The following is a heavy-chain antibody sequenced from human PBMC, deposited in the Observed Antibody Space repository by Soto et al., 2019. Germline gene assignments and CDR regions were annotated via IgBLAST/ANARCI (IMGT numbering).Heavy chain of an antibody. D-gene: IGHD2-2*01. Sequence: QVQLQQWGAGLLKPSETLSLTCAVYGGSFSGYYWSWIRQPPGKGLEWIGEINHSGSTNYNPSLKSRVTISVDTSKNQFSLKLSSVTAADTAVYYCARDRYCSSTSCYRGFPDYWGQGTLVTVSS. V-gene: IGHV4-34*01. CDR1: GGSFSGYY. CDR3: ARDRYCSSTSCYRGFPDY. J-gene: IGHJ4*02. CDR2: INHSGST.